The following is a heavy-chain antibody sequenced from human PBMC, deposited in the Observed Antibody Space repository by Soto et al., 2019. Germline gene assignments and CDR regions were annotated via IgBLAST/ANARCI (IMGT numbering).Heavy chain of an antibody. J-gene: IGHJ4*02. D-gene: IGHD3-22*01. Sequence: SETLSLTCTVSGGSVSSGNYYWSWIRQPPGKGLEWIGYFYYTGSTNYNPSLKSRVTISIDASKNQFSLRLSSVTAADTAVYYCARSLFYSDGSKYSPFYYWGQGTLVTVSS. CDR1: GGSVSSGNYY. CDR2: FYYTGST. CDR3: ARSLFYSDGSKYSPFYY. V-gene: IGHV4-61*01.